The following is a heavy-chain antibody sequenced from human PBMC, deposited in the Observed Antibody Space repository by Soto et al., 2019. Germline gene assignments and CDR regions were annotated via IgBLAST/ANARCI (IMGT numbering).Heavy chain of an antibody. V-gene: IGHV3-15*07. CDR2: VKSKAHGGTT. CDR3: TTDSYSTIIIVRFDY. J-gene: IGHJ4*02. CDR1: GFTFSNAW. Sequence: EVQLVESGGGLVKPGGSLRLSCAASGFTFSNAWINWVRQAPGKGLEWVGRVKSKAHGGTTDYAEHVKGRFAISRDDSNNMVYLQMNSLKIEDTAVYYCTTDSYSTIIIVRFDYWGQGTLVTVSS. D-gene: IGHD3-22*01.